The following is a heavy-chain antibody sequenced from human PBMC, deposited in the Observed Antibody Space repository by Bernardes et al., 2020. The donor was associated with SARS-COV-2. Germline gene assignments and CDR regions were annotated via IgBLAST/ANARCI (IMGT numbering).Heavy chain of an antibody. CDR2: TYYRSKWYN. Sequence: SQTLSLTCVISGDSVSSNSAAWNWIRQSPSRGLEWLGRTYYRSKWYNDYAVSVKSRISIYPDTSKNQFSLQLNSVTPEDTAVYYCARGYSSSSPWFDPWGQGTLVTVSS. V-gene: IGHV6-1*01. CDR1: GDSVSSNSAA. D-gene: IGHD6-6*01. J-gene: IGHJ5*02. CDR3: ARGYSSSSPWFDP.